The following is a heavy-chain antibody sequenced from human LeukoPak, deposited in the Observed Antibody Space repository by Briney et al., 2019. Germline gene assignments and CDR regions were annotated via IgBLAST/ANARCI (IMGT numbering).Heavy chain of an antibody. D-gene: IGHD2-2*01. CDR2: ISRSSRTV. Sequence: GGSLSLSCAASGFTFSDYSMNWARQAPGKGPEWVSYISRSSRTVYYADSVKGRFTVSRDDAKNSLYLQMNSLRDEDTAVYYCARVSGVRNGIVVIPAAIDYWGQGTLVAVSS. CDR1: GFTFSDYS. V-gene: IGHV3-48*02. CDR3: ARVSGVRNGIVVIPAAIDY. J-gene: IGHJ4*02.